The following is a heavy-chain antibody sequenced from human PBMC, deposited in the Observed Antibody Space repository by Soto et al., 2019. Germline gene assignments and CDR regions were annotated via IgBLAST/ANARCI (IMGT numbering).Heavy chain of an antibody. V-gene: IGHV3-23*01. CDR2: ITGSGGST. Sequence: GGSLRLSCAVSGFTFSNYAMNWVRQAPGKGLEWVSVITGSGGSTFYADSVKGRFTISRDNSESSLYLQMNSLRDEDTAVYFCARDFGHGYYLDYWGRGTLVTVSS. D-gene: IGHD3-3*01. J-gene: IGHJ4*02. CDR1: GFTFSNYA. CDR3: ARDFGHGYYLDY.